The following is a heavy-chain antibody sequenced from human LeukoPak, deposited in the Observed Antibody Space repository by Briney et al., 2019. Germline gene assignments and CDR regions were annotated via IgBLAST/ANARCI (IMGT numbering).Heavy chain of an antibody. V-gene: IGHV4-61*02. D-gene: IGHD3-22*01. Sequence: SETLSLTCTVSGGSISSGSYYWSWIRQPAGKGLEWIGRIYTSGSTNYNPSLKSRATISVDTSKNQFSLELSSVTAADTAVYYCAGNYDSSVRAFDIWGQGTMVTVSS. CDR2: IYTSGST. CDR1: GGSISSGSYY. J-gene: IGHJ3*02. CDR3: AGNYDSSVRAFDI.